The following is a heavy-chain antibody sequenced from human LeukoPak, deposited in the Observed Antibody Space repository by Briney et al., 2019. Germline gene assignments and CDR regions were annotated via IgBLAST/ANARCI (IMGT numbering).Heavy chain of an antibody. J-gene: IGHJ5*02. CDR2: IYTSGST. D-gene: IGHD6-6*01. Sequence: SETLSLTCTVSGGSISSYYWSWIRQPAGKGLEWIGLIYTSGSTNYNPSLKSRVTISVDTSKNQFSLKLSSVTAADTAVYYCARQGVGFSGSYNWFDPWGQGTLVTVSS. CDR1: GGSISSYY. CDR3: ARQGVGFSGSYNWFDP. V-gene: IGHV4-4*07.